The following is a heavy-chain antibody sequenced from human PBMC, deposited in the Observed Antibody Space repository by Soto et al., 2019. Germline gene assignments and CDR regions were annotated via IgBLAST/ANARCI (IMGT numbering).Heavy chain of an antibody. Sequence: ASVKVSCKASGYTFTSYYMHWVRQAPGQGLEWMGIINPSGGSTSYAQKFQGRVTMTRDTSTSTVYMELSGLRSGDTAVYYCAKGGCDGGSCYWGPIDYWGQGTLVTVSS. CDR1: GYTFTSYY. CDR2: INPSGGST. CDR3: AKGGCDGGSCYWGPIDY. J-gene: IGHJ4*02. D-gene: IGHD2-15*01. V-gene: IGHV1-46*03.